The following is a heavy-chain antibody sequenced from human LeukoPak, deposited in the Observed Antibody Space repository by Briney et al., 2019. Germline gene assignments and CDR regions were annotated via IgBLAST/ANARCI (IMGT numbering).Heavy chain of an antibody. CDR1: GFTFSSYA. Sequence: GGSLRLSCAASGFTFSSYAMSWVRQAPGKGLEWVSALTGSGNSAYYADSVKGRFTISRDNAKNSLYLQMDSLRAEDTAVYYCARNTPSLSTNGMDVWGQGTAVTVSS. CDR3: ARNTPSLSTNGMDV. V-gene: IGHV3-23*01. J-gene: IGHJ6*02. CDR2: LTGSGNSA. D-gene: IGHD3-3*02.